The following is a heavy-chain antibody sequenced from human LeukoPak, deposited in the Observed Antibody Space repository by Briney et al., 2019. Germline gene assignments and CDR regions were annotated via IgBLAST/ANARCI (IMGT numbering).Heavy chain of an antibody. D-gene: IGHD3-16*02. J-gene: IGHJ5*02. CDR1: GGSISSSSYY. Sequence: SETLSLTCTVSGGSISSSSYYWGWIRQPPGKGLEWIGSIYYSGSTYYNPSLKSRVTISVDTSKNQFSLKLSSVTAAGTAVYYCARGLEVVFDPWGQGTLVTVSS. CDR3: ARGLEVVFDP. V-gene: IGHV4-39*07. CDR2: IYYSGST.